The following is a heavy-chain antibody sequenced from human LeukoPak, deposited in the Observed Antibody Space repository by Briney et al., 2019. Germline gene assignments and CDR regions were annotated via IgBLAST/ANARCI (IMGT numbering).Heavy chain of an antibody. CDR2: IYYSGST. Sequence: PSETLSLTXTVSGGSISSSSYYWGWIRQPPGQGLEWIGSIYYSGSTYYNPSLKSRVTISVDTSKNQFSLKLSSVTAADTAVYYCARRSSGWRPFDYWGQGTLVTVSS. J-gene: IGHJ4*02. V-gene: IGHV4-39*01. CDR1: GGSISSSSYY. CDR3: ARRSSGWRPFDY. D-gene: IGHD6-19*01.